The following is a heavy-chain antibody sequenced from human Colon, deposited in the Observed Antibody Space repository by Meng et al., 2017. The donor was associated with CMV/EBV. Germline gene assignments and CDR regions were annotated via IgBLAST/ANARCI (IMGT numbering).Heavy chain of an antibody. D-gene: IGHD3-10*01. V-gene: IGHV3-74*01. CDR1: GFIFSRYW. CDR3: ARVWFGLYYYYGMDV. Sequence: GESLKISCAAPGFIFSRYWMHWVRQVPGKGLVWVSRINGDGSSTSYADSVKGRFTLPRDNAKNTLYLQINNLRAEDTAVYFCARVWFGLYYYYGMDVWGQGTTVTVSS. J-gene: IGHJ6*02. CDR2: INGDGSST.